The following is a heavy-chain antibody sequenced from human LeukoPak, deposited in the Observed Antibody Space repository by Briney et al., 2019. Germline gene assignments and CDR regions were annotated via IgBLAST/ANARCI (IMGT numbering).Heavy chain of an antibody. Sequence: SVTVSCKASGGSFTFTSHAISWVRQAPGQGLEWMGELIPSYGSANYAQKFQGRLTITSDESTRTVYMELSSLRPEDSAVHYCAGFFYDNSGDAFDIWGQGTMVTVSS. CDR1: GGSFTFTSHA. CDR2: LIPSYGSA. V-gene: IGHV1-69*13. D-gene: IGHD3-22*01. J-gene: IGHJ3*02. CDR3: AGFFYDNSGDAFDI.